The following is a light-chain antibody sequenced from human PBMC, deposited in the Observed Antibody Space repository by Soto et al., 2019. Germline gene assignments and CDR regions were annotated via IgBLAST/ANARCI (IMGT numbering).Light chain of an antibody. CDR3: SSYTLTNTVL. V-gene: IGLV2-14*01. J-gene: IGLJ2*01. CDR2: DVV. Sequence: QSALTQPASVSGAPGQSITISCVGTSSDIGRFNYVSWYQQHPGRAPKLLIYDVVNRPSGVSNRFSGSKSGNTASLTISWLQAEDEADDYGSSYTLTNTVLFGGGTKLTVL. CDR1: SSDIGRFNY.